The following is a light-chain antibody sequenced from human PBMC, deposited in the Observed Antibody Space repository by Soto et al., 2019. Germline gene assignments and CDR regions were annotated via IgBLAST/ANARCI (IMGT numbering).Light chain of an antibody. Sequence: IVLTQSPGTLSFSSGESAALSCRPSQPVSGNFLAWYQQKPGQAPRLLIYGVSSRASGIPDRFFGSGSGTDFTLTINRLEPEDFAVYYCQQYANSPITFGQGTRLEIK. CDR1: QPVSGNF. CDR2: GVS. CDR3: QQYANSPIT. V-gene: IGKV3-20*01. J-gene: IGKJ5*01.